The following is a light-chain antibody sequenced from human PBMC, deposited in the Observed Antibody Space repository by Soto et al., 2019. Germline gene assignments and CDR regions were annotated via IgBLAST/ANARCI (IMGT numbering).Light chain of an antibody. CDR2: AAS. Sequence: DIQMTQSPSSLSASAGDRVTITCRASQSISSYLNWYQQKPGKAPKLLIFAASSLQSGVPSRFSGSGSGTDFTLTISTLQPEDFATYFCQQTYSTPRTFGQGTQVEIK. V-gene: IGKV1-39*01. CDR3: QQTYSTPRT. J-gene: IGKJ1*01. CDR1: QSISSY.